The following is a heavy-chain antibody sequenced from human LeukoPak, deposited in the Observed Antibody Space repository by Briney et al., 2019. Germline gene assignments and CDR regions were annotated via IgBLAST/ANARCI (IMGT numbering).Heavy chain of an antibody. CDR3: ARDLGTGGDAFDI. J-gene: IGHJ3*02. Sequence: SETLSLTCAVSGGSISSSHWWSWVRQPPGKGLEWIGEIYHSGSTNYNPSLKSRVTISVDKSKNQFSLNLSSVTAAGTAVYYCARDLGTGGDAFDIWGQGTMVTGSS. CDR1: GGSISSSHW. V-gene: IGHV4-4*02. D-gene: IGHD3-10*01. CDR2: IYHSGST.